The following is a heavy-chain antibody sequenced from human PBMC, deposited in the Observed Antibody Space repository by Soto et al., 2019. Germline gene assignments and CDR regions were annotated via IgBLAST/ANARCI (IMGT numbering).Heavy chain of an antibody. Sequence: QVQLVQSGAEMKKPGASVKVSCKASGYTFTSYDINWVRQATGHGLEWMGWLNPNTGNTGYAPKFQGRVTMTRNTSINTVYMELSSLRSEDTAVYYCARGLTSEWFDPGAREPWSPSPQ. J-gene: IGHJ5*02. CDR1: GYTFTSYD. CDR3: ARGLTSEWFDP. D-gene: IGHD4-17*01. V-gene: IGHV1-8*01. CDR2: LNPNTGNT.